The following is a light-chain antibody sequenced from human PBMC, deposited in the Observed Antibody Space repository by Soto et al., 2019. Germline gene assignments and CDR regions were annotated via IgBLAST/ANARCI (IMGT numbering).Light chain of an antibody. CDR1: SSNIGAGYD. Sequence: VLTQPPSVSAAPGQRVTISCSGSSSNIGAGYDVHWYQQLPGTAPKLLIFGNTKRPSGVPDRFSGSKSGSSASLAITGLQAEDEADYYCQSISLSDFHVFGTGTKVTVL. J-gene: IGLJ1*01. CDR3: QSISLSDFHV. V-gene: IGLV1-40*01. CDR2: GNT.